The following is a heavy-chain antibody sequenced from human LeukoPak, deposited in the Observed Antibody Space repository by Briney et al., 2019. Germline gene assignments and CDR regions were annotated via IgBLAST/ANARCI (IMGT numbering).Heavy chain of an antibody. Sequence: GGSLRLSCAASGFTFSGYSMNWVRQAPGKGLEWASSISSSSSYIYYADSVKGRFTISRDNAKNSLYLQMNSLRAEDTAVYYCARDHSRFLEWLSGSPYFDYWGQGTLVTVSS. CDR3: ARDHSRFLEWLSGSPYFDY. D-gene: IGHD3-3*01. V-gene: IGHV3-21*01. J-gene: IGHJ4*02. CDR1: GFTFSGYS. CDR2: ISSSSSYI.